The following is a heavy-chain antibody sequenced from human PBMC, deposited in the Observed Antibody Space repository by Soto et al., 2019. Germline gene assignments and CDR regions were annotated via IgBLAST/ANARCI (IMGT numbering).Heavy chain of an antibody. D-gene: IGHD6-19*01. Sequence: EVQLLESGGGLVQPGGSLRLSCAASGFTFSSYALSWVRQAPGKGLEWVSAISGSGDTTYYADSVKGRFTISRDNSKNTLFLQMNSLRAEDTAVYYCAKVHSSGCPYYYYGMDVWGQGTTVTVSS. CDR2: ISGSGDTT. V-gene: IGHV3-23*01. J-gene: IGHJ6*02. CDR3: AKVHSSGCPYYYYGMDV. CDR1: GFTFSSYA.